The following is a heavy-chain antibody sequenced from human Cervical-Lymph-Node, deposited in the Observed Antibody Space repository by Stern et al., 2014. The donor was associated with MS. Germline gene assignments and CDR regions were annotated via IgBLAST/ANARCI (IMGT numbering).Heavy chain of an antibody. V-gene: IGHV4-59*01. CDR1: GGSITNYY. D-gene: IGHD2/OR15-2a*01. CDR3: ARDKGMFFL. J-gene: IGHJ4*01. Sequence: QLQLQESGTGLVKPSGTLSRTCSVSGGSITNYYWSWIRQPPGKGLEVIGYIYYSGSTNYNPSLKSRVTISVDTSKNQFSLKLSSVTAADTAVYYCARDKGMFFLWGQGTLVTVSS. CDR2: IYYSGST.